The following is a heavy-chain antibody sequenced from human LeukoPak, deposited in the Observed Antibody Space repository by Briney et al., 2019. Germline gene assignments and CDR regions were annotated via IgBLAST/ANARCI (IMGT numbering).Heavy chain of an antibody. CDR3: ARGMTDYYYGSGNEVDY. CDR2: ISSSGSYR. D-gene: IGHD3-10*01. CDR1: GFTFNNYA. V-gene: IGHV3-21*05. J-gene: IGHJ4*02. Sequence: GGSLRLSCAASGFTFNNYAMSWVRQAPGKGLEWVSYISSSGSYRYYADSVKGRFTISRDNAKNSLYLQMNSLRAEDTAVYYCARGMTDYYYGSGNEVDYWGQGTLVTVSS.